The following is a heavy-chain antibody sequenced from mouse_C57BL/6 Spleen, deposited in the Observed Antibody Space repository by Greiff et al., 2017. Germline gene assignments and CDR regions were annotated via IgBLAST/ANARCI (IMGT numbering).Heavy chain of an antibody. CDR2: IHPNSGST. D-gene: IGHD6-1*01. Sequence: VQLQQPGADLVKPGASVKLSCKASGYTFTSYWMHWVKQRPGQGLEWIGMIHPNSGSTNYNEKFKSKATLTVDKSSSTAYMQLSSLTSEDSAVYYCARSTSPYYFDDWGQGTTLTVSS. CDR1: GYTFTSYW. CDR3: ARSTSPYYFDD. V-gene: IGHV1-64*01. J-gene: IGHJ2*01.